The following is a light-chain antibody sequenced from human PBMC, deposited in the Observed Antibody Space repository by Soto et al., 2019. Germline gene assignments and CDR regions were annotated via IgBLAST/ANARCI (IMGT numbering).Light chain of an antibody. CDR2: DAS. CDR1: QDISSA. J-gene: IGKJ4*01. CDR3: QQVNDFPLT. V-gene: IGKV1D-13*01. Sequence: IQLTQSPSSLSASVGDRVTITCRAGQDISSALAWYQQKPGKAPKLLLYDASSLDAGVPSRFSGSGSGTDFTLSITSLRPEEFATYYCQQVNDFPLTFGGGTKVQIK.